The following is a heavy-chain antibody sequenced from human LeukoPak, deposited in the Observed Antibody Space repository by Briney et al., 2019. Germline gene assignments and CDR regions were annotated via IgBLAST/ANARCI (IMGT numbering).Heavy chain of an antibody. Sequence: GGSLRLSCAASGFTFSSYSMNWVRQAPGKGLEWVSSISSSSSYIYYADSVKGRFTISRDNAKNSLYLQMNSLRAEDTAVYYCASDLAYCGGVCYLDSNWGQGTLVTVSS. CDR1: GFTFSSYS. CDR3: ASDLAYCGGVCYLDSN. D-gene: IGHD2-21*02. CDR2: ISSSSSYI. V-gene: IGHV3-21*01. J-gene: IGHJ4*02.